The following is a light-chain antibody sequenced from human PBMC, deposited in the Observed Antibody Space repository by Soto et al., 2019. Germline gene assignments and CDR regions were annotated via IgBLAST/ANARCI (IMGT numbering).Light chain of an antibody. V-gene: IGLV2-23*03. J-gene: IGLJ3*02. CDR2: EGS. CDR3: CSYSGGSTFVV. CDR1: SNDIGSYNL. Sequence: QSVLSQPASVSGSPGQSITISCTGTSNDIGSYNLVSWYQQHPGKAPKLLIYEGSKRPSGVSNRVFGFRSGNTASLTISGLQAEDEAVYHCCSYSGGSTFVVFGGGTKLTVL.